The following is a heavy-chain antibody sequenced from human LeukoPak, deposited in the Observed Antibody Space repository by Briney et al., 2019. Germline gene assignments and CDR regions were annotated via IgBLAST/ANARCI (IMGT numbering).Heavy chain of an antibody. V-gene: IGHV3-48*02. CDR1: GFTFSSYS. J-gene: IGHJ5*02. CDR2: ISSSSTI. D-gene: IGHD1-26*01. CDR3: ARDDGSYGWFDP. Sequence: GGSLRLSCAASGFTFSSYSMNWVRQAPGKGLEWVSYISSSSTIYYADSVKGRFTISRDNAKNSLYLQMNSLRDEDTAVYYCARDDGSYGWFDPWGQGTLVTVSS.